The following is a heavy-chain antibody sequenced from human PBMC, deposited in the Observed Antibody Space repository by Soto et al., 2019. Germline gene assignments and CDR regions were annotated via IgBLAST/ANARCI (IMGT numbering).Heavy chain of an antibody. D-gene: IGHD6-6*01. CDR2: IIPIFGTA. V-gene: IGHV1-69*05. Sequence: QVQLVQSGAEVKKPGSSVKASCKASGGTFSSYAISWVRQAPGQGLEWMGGIIPIFGTANYAQKFQGRVTITSDESTSTAYMELSSLRSEDTAVYYCADSSSSRWFDPWGQGTLVTVSS. CDR1: GGTFSSYA. J-gene: IGHJ5*02. CDR3: ADSSSSRWFDP.